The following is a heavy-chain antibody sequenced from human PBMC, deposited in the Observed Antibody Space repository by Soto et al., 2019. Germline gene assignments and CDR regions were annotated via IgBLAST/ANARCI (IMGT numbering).Heavy chain of an antibody. V-gene: IGHV4-59*01. D-gene: IGHD3-22*01. CDR3: ERGFYDTGGYSSPFDI. CDR2: MYYTGST. Sequence: SETLCVRCSGSGDTMRSCYGNVIRQPPGKRLEWIGYMYYTGSTRYNPSLGSRVTFSVDASKNQFSLNLSSVTAADTAVYYCERGFYDTGGYSSPFDIWGQG. CDR1: GDTMRSCY. J-gene: IGHJ5*02.